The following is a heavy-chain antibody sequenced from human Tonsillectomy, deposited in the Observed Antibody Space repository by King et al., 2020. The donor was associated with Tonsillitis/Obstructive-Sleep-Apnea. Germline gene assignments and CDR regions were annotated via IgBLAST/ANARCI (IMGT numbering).Heavy chain of an antibody. CDR2: FGPEDGET. CDR3: ATGDSGSFLIDY. V-gene: IGHV1-24*01. D-gene: IGHD1-26*01. CDR1: GYTLTELS. J-gene: IGHJ4*02. Sequence: VQLVEAGAEVKKPGASVKVSCKVSGYTLTELSMHWCRQAPGKGLEWMGGFGPEDGETIYAPKFQGRGTMTEDTSTDTAYMERSSLRSEDTAVYYCATGDSGSFLIDYWGQGTLVTVSS.